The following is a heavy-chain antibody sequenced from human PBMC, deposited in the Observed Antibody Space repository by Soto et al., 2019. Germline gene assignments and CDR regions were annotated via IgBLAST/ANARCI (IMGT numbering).Heavy chain of an antibody. V-gene: IGHV4-59*01. CDR3: ARAGDYDFWSGYSNEAFDI. J-gene: IGHJ3*02. D-gene: IGHD3-3*01. CDR1: SGSMSGNY. CDR2: IYYSGST. Sequence: PSETLSLTCTVSSGSMSGNYWDWFRQPPGGGLEWRGYIYYSGSTNYNPSLKSRVTISVDTSKNQFSLKLSSVTAADTAVYYCARAGDYDFWSGYSNEAFDIWGQGTMVTV.